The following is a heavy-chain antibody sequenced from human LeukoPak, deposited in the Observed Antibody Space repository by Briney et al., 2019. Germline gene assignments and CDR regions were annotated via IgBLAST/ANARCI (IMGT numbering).Heavy chain of an antibody. CDR3: AGTIIAVAGPFDY. Sequence: SETLSLTCTVSGGSIGSYYWSWLQQPPGKGLEWIGYIYYSGSTNYNPSLKSRVTISLDTSKNQFSLKLSSLTAADTAVYYCAGTIIAVAGPFDYWGQGTLVTVSS. J-gene: IGHJ4*02. CDR1: GGSIGSYY. CDR2: IYYSGST. V-gene: IGHV4-59*01. D-gene: IGHD6-19*01.